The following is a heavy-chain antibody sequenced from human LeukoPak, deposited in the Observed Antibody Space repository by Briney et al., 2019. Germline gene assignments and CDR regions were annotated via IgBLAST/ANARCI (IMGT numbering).Heavy chain of an antibody. Sequence: VXXSCKVSGXXXXXXXMHWXRXAPGXXLXXXGGFDPEDGETIYAQKFQGRVTVTEDTSTDTAYMELSSLRSEDTAVYYCATARGGDYGSMDVWGQGTTVTVSS. CDR2: FDPEDGET. V-gene: IGHV1-24*01. CDR3: ATARGGDYGSMDV. D-gene: IGHD4-17*01. CDR1: GXXXXXXX. J-gene: IGHJ6*02.